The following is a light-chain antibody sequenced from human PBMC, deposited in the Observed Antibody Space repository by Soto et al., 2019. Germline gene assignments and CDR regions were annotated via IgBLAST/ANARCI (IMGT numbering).Light chain of an antibody. CDR3: SSHAVNYNFV. CDR2: EVT. J-gene: IGLJ2*01. V-gene: IGLV2-8*01. CDR1: SSDIGDSNR. Sequence: QSVLTQPPSASGSPGQSVTISCTGTSSDIGDSNRVSWYQQHPGKAPELMIYEVTKRPLGVPDRFSGSKSGDTASLTVSGPQAEDEADYYCSSHAVNYNFVFGGGT.